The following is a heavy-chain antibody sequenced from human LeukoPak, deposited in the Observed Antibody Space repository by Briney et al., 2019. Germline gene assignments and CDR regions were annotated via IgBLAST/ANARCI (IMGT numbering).Heavy chain of an antibody. V-gene: IGHV4-4*07. Sequence: KPSETLSLTCTVSGGSISSYYWSWIRQPAGKGLEWIGRIYTSGSTNYNPSLKSRVTMSVDTSKNQFSLKLSSVTAADTAVYYCARVRGGSPYYYYYYMDVWGKGTTVTVSS. CDR2: IYTSGST. CDR3: ARVRGGSPYYYYYYMDV. J-gene: IGHJ6*03. CDR1: GGSISSYY. D-gene: IGHD1-26*01.